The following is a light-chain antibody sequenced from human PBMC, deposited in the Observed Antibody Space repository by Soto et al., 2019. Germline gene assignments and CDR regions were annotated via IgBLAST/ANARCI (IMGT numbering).Light chain of an antibody. CDR2: PSS. Sequence: DIQMTQSASSLSASVGDRFTIACRASQNIKNYLNWYQQKPGKAPKLLIYPSSSLQSGVPSRFSGSGSGADFILTISSLQSEDFATYYCQQSYSTSITFGQGTRLEI. J-gene: IGKJ5*01. CDR3: QQSYSTSIT. V-gene: IGKV1-39*01. CDR1: QNIKNY.